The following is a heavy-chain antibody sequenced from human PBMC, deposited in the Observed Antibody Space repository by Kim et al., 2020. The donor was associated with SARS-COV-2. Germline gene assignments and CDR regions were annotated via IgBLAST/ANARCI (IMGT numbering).Heavy chain of an antibody. CDR2: IIPIFGTA. Sequence: SVKVSCKASGGTFSSYAISWVRQAPGQGLEWMGGIIPIFGTANYAQKFQGRVTITADESTSTAYMELSSLRSEDTAVYYCARGGYSYGYDYYYGMDVWGQGTTVTVSS. CDR3: ARGGYSYGYDYYYGMDV. CDR1: GGTFSSYA. J-gene: IGHJ6*02. V-gene: IGHV1-69*13. D-gene: IGHD5-18*01.